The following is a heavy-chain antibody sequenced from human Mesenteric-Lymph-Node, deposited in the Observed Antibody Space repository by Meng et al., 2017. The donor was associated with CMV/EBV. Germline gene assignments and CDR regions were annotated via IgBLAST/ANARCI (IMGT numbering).Heavy chain of an antibody. J-gene: IGHJ4*02. CDR2: IIPILGIA. Sequence: SLTVSCTASGGNFSSYTISWVRQAPGQGLEWMGRIIPILGIANYAQKFQGRVTITADKSTSTAYMELSSLRSEDTAVYYCATCSSTSCSLYYFDYWGQGTLVTVSS. CDR1: GGNFSSYT. V-gene: IGHV1-69*02. CDR3: ATCSSTSCSLYYFDY. D-gene: IGHD2-2*01.